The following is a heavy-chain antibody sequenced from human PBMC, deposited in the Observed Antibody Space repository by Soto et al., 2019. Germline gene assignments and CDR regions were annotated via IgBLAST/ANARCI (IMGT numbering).Heavy chain of an antibody. V-gene: IGHV4-38-2*02. CDR3: ARDFWTGYPLFDY. J-gene: IGHJ4*02. Sequence: PSETLSLTCNVSGSSISSTYYCGWVRQPPGRGLEWIGSVFHRGTTYYNPSLMSRVTISLDTSKNQFSLRLSSVTAADTAVYYCARDFWTGYPLFDYWGQGALVTVSS. D-gene: IGHD3-3*01. CDR2: VFHRGTT. CDR1: GSSISSTYY.